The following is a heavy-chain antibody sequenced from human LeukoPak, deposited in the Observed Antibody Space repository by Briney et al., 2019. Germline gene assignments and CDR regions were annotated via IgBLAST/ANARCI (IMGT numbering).Heavy chain of an antibody. Sequence: ASVKVSRKTSGYTFTSYHMHWVRQAPGQGLEWVATIKSTGDTTVYAQKFQGRVTVTRDTSTSTVYMDLSSLSSEDTAVYYCVREDAHTYYFDFWGPGTLVTVSS. CDR1: GYTFTSYH. J-gene: IGHJ4*02. V-gene: IGHV1-46*01. D-gene: IGHD2-2*01. CDR2: IKSTGDTT. CDR3: VREDAHTYYFDF.